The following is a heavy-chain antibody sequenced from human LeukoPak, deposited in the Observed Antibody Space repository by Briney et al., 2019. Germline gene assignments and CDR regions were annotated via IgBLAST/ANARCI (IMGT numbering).Heavy chain of an antibody. D-gene: IGHD2-2*01. CDR2: INPGGSSI. Sequence: GRSLRLSCAASGFTFSSYWMHWVRQVPGKGLVWVARINPGGSSITYADSVKGRFTISRDNAKNTLYLQMDSLRAEDTGVYYCARSDQADDYWGQGTLVTVSS. J-gene: IGHJ4*02. CDR1: GFTFSSYW. V-gene: IGHV3-74*01. CDR3: ARSDQADDY.